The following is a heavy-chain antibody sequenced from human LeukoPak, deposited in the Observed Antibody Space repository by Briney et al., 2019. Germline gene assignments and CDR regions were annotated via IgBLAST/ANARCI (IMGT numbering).Heavy chain of an antibody. CDR1: GSTFTSYW. V-gene: IGHV5-51*01. J-gene: IGHJ4*02. CDR2: IYPGDSDT. D-gene: IGHD3-22*01. Sequence: GESLKISCQGSGSTFTSYWIGWVRQVPGKGLEWMGIIYPGDSDTRYSPSFQGQVTISADKSISTAYLQWSSLKASDTAMYYCARLMDYYDSSGYPIRSCDYWGQGTLVTGSS. CDR3: ARLMDYYDSSGYPIRSCDY.